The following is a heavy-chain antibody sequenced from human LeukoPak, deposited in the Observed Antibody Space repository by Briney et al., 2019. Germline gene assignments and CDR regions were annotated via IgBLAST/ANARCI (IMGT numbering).Heavy chain of an antibody. J-gene: IGHJ4*02. CDR3: AKASTRDTGYYFDS. D-gene: IGHD3-9*01. V-gene: IGHV3-23*01. CDR2: IRYNIENT. CDR1: GFTFSNYA. Sequence: QPGGSLRLSCAASGFTFSNYAMGWVRQAPGKGPEWVSSIRYNIENTHYADAVQGRFTISRDNSKNTLYLQMNSLRAEDTARYCCAKASTRDTGYYFDSWGQGTLVSVSS.